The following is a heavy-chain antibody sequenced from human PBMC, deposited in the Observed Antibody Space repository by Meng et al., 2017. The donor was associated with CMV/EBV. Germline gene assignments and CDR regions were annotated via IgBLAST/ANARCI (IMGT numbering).Heavy chain of an antibody. V-gene: IGHV3-48*03. D-gene: IGHD6-13*01. CDR3: ARGVAAAFWFDP. CDR2: ISSSGSTI. J-gene: IGHJ5*02. CDR1: GFTFSSYE. Sequence: GGSLRLSCAASGFTFSSYEMNWVRQAPGKGLEWVSYISSSGSTIYYADSVKGRFTISRDNAKNSLYLQMSSLRAEDTAVYYCARGVAAAFWFDPWGQGTLVTVSS.